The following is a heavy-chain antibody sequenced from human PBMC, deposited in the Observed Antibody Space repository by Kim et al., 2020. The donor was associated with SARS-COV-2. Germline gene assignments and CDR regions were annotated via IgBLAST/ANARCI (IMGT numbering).Heavy chain of an antibody. J-gene: IGHJ5*02. CDR3: ARGSGWFAD. Sequence: SEKFYVDSVKGRVTISRDNAKNSLYLQMNSLRAEDTAVYYCARGSGWFADWGQGTLVTVSS. V-gene: IGHV3-7*03. CDR2: SEK. D-gene: IGHD1-26*01.